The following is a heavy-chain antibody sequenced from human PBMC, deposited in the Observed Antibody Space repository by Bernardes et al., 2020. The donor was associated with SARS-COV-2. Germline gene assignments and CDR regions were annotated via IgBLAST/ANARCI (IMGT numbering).Heavy chain of an antibody. CDR3: ARDLGYCTNGVCSP. CDR1: GFTFSSSW. D-gene: IGHD2-8*01. CDR2: INTDGSST. Sequence: GGSLRLSCAASGFTFSSSWMHWVRQIPGKGLVWVSRINTDGSSTSYADSAKGRFTISRDNAKNTLFLQMNSLRAEDTAMYYCARDLGYCTNGVCSPWGQGTLVTVSS. J-gene: IGHJ5*02. V-gene: IGHV3-74*01.